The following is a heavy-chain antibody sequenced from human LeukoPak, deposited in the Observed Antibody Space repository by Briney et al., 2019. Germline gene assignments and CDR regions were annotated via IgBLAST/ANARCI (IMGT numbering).Heavy chain of an antibody. CDR3: ARAGWTYDSSGYYDTSFDY. Sequence: SETLSLTCTVSGGSISSYYWSWIRQPAGKGLEWIGRIYTSGSTNYNPSIKSRVTMSVDTSKNQFSLKLSSVTAADTAVYYCARAGWTYDSSGYYDTSFDYWGQGTLVTVSS. D-gene: IGHD3-22*01. CDR2: IYTSGST. V-gene: IGHV4-4*07. J-gene: IGHJ4*02. CDR1: GGSISSYY.